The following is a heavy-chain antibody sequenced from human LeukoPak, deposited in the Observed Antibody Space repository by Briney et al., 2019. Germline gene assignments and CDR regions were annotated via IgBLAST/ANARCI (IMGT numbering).Heavy chain of an antibody. J-gene: IGHJ6*02. CDR1: GFTFSSYG. V-gene: IGHV3-30*18. D-gene: IGHD4-17*01. CDR3: AKDRVTTVTTGRYYYYGMDV. Sequence: GGSLRLSCAASGFTFSSYGMHWVRQASGKGLEWVAVISYDGSNKYYADSVKGRFTISRDNSKNTLYLQMNSLRAEDTAVYYCAKDRVTTVTTGRYYYYGMDVWGQGTTVTVSS. CDR2: ISYDGSNK.